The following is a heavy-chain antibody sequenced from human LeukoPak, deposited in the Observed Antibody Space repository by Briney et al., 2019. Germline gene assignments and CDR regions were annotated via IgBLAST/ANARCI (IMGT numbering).Heavy chain of an antibody. CDR3: ALWFGELSAFDI. Sequence: SVKVSCKASGGTFSSYAISWVRQAPGQGLEWMGGIIPIFSTANYAQKFQGRVTITADKSTSTAYMELSSLRSEDTAVYYCALWFGELSAFDIWGQGTMVTVSS. CDR2: IIPIFSTA. D-gene: IGHD3-10*01. CDR1: GGTFSSYA. V-gene: IGHV1-69*06. J-gene: IGHJ3*02.